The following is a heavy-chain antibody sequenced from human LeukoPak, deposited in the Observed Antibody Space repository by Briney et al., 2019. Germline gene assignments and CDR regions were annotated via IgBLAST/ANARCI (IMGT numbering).Heavy chain of an antibody. V-gene: IGHV4-39*01. CDR3: ASHHQTYYYDSSGYYQIDY. D-gene: IGHD3-22*01. Sequence: SETLSLTCTVSGGSISSYYWSWIRQPPGKGLEWIGSIYYSGSTYYNPSLKSRVTISVDTSKNQFSLKLSSVTAADTAVYYCASHHQTYYYDSSGYYQIDYWGQGTLVTVSS. CDR2: IYYSGST. J-gene: IGHJ4*02. CDR1: GGSISSYY.